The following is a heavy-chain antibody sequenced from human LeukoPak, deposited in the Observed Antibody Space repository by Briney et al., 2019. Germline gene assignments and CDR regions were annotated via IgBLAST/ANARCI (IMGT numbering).Heavy chain of an antibody. CDR3: ASGSSGWYSVAY. V-gene: IGHV1-46*01. CDR2: INPSGGST. D-gene: IGHD6-19*01. CDR1: GYTFTSYY. J-gene: IGHJ4*02. Sequence: ASVKVSCKASGYTFTSYYMHWVRQAPGHGLEWMGIINPSGGSTSYAQKFQGRVTMTRDTSTSTVYMELSSLRSEDTAVYYCASGSSGWYSVAYWGQGTLVTVSS.